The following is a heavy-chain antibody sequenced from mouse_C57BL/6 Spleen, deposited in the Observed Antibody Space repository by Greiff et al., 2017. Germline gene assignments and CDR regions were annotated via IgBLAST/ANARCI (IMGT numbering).Heavy chain of an antibody. CDR2: IYPGGGYT. V-gene: IGHV1-63*01. Sequence: QVQLQQSGAELVRPGTSVKMSCKASGYTFTNYWIGWAKQRPGHGLEWIGVIYPGGGYTNYNEKFKGKATLTADKSSSTAYMQLSSLTSEDSAVYYLSREDYGNFRAMDYWGQGTSVTVSS. D-gene: IGHD2-1*01. CDR3: SREDYGNFRAMDY. J-gene: IGHJ4*01. CDR1: GYTFTNYW.